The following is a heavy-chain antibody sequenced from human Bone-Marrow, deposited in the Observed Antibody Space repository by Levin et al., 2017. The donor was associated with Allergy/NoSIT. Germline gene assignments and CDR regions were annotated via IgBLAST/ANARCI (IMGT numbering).Heavy chain of an antibody. Sequence: LSLTCAGSGFTFSGYWMHWVRQAPGKGPVWVSRINSDGSTTKYADSVKGRFTIPRDNAKNTMYLQMNSLRDEDTAVYYCVRDGSGNYYNGFDIWGQGTKVTVSS. D-gene: IGHD3-10*01. V-gene: IGHV3-74*01. CDR1: GFTFSGYW. J-gene: IGHJ3*02. CDR3: VRDGSGNYYNGFDI. CDR2: INSDGSTT.